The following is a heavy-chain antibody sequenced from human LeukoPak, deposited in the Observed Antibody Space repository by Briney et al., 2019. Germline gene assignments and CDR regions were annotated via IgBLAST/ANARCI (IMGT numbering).Heavy chain of an antibody. V-gene: IGHV5-51*01. CDR1: GYSFTSYW. Sequence: GESLKISCKGSGYSFTSYWIGWVRQMPGKGLEWMGIIYPGVSDTRYSPSFQGQVTISADKSISTAYLQWSSLKASDTAMYYCAKAAGTAYYYYGMDVWGQGTTVTVSS. CDR2: IYPGVSDT. CDR3: AKAAGTAYYYYGMDV. J-gene: IGHJ6*02. D-gene: IGHD6-13*01.